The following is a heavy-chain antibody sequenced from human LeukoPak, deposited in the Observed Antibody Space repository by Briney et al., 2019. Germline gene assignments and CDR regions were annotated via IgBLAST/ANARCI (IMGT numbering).Heavy chain of an antibody. Sequence: SVKVSCKASGGTFSSYAISWVRQAPGQGLEWRGGIIPIFGTANYAQKFQGRVTITTDESTSTAYMELSSLRSEDTAVYYCARVRDGYNLAYYFDYWGEGALVTVSS. J-gene: IGHJ4*02. CDR3: ARVRDGYNLAYYFDY. V-gene: IGHV1-69*05. CDR1: GGTFSSYA. CDR2: IIPIFGTA. D-gene: IGHD5-24*01.